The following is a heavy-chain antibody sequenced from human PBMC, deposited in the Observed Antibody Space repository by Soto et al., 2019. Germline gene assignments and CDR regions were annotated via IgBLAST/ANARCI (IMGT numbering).Heavy chain of an antibody. V-gene: IGHV4-39*01. J-gene: IGHJ6*03. D-gene: IGHD3-3*01. Sequence: QLQLQESGPGLVKPSETLSLTCTVSGGSISSSSYYWGWIRQPPGKGLEWIGSIYYSGSTYYNPSLKSRVTVSADTSKNQFRPKLSSVTAADTAVYSCASPAYFWSGYYRLDYYYYMDVWGKGTTVTVSS. CDR3: ASPAYFWSGYYRLDYYYYMDV. CDR1: GGSISSSSYY. CDR2: IYYSGST.